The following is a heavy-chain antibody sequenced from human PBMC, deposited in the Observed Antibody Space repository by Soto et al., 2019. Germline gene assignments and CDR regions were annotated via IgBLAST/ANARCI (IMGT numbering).Heavy chain of an antibody. D-gene: IGHD3-16*01. CDR3: VMVDNYVTPTPQYV. CDR2: ISPYTGNT. Sequence: QVQLVQSGDAVKKPGASVKVSCKASGYIFVNYGIAWVRQAPGQGLEWMGWISPYTGNTHSATKVQGRLTMTTDTSTSTAYMDLGSLTSDDTAVYYCVMVDNYVTPTPQYVWGQGTTVTVSS. CDR1: GYIFVNYG. J-gene: IGHJ6*02. V-gene: IGHV1-18*01.